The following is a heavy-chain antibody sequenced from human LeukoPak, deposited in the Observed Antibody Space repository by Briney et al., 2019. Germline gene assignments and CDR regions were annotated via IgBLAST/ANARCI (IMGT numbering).Heavy chain of an antibody. CDR2: INWNGGST. V-gene: IGHV3-20*04. CDR1: GFTFDDYG. CDR3: AREQYQLLYGYYYMDV. D-gene: IGHD2-2*02. J-gene: IGHJ6*03. Sequence: PGGSLRLSCAASGFTFDDYGMSWVRQAPGKGLEWVSGINWNGGSTGYADSVKGRFTISRDNAKNSLYLQVNSLRAEDTALYYCAREQYQLLYGYYYMDVWGKGTTVTVSS.